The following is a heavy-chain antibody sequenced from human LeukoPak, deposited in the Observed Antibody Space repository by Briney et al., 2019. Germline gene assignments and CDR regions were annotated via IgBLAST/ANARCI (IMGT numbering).Heavy chain of an antibody. Sequence: ASVKVSCKASGYTFTSYGISWVRQAPGQGLEWMGWISAYNGNTNYAQKLQGRVTMTTDTSTSTAYMELRSLRSDDTAVYYCARLVIPLTYYYYGMDVWGQGTTVTVSS. CDR3: ARLVIPLTYYYYGMDV. CDR2: ISAYNGNT. CDR1: GYTFTSYG. J-gene: IGHJ6*02. V-gene: IGHV1-18*01. D-gene: IGHD3-9*01.